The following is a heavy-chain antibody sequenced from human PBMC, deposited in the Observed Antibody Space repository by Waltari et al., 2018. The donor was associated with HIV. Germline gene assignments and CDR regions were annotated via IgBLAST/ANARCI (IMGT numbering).Heavy chain of an antibody. Sequence: QVHLVESGGGVVRLGGSLRPSGGPSGFIFPTNAMHWVRQAPGKGFEWVAVISYDGTNKYYTDSVKGRFTISRDNSKNTLSLQMNSLRPEDTAIYYCAKSVNSAWHDFVGWGQGTLVIVSS. J-gene: IGHJ4*02. V-gene: IGHV3-30*10. D-gene: IGHD6-19*01. CDR1: GFIFPTNA. CDR3: AKSVNSAWHDFVG. CDR2: ISYDGTNK.